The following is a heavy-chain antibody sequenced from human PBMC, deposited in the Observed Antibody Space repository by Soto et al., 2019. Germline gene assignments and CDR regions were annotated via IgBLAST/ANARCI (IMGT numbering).Heavy chain of an antibody. Sequence: SVKVSFKASGGTFSSYTISWVRQAPGQGLEWMGRIIPILGIANYAQKFQGRVTITADKSTSTAYMELSSLRSEDTAVYYCAREGAMRSGSYYVTDSDAFDIWGQGTMVTVSS. V-gene: IGHV1-69*04. D-gene: IGHD3-10*01. CDR2: IIPILGIA. CDR3: AREGAMRSGSYYVTDSDAFDI. CDR1: GGTFSSYT. J-gene: IGHJ3*02.